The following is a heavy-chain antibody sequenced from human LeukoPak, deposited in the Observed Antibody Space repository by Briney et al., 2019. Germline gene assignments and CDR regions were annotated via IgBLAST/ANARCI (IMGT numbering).Heavy chain of an antibody. CDR3: ARDHDCRSTSCSSYYYYYGMDV. J-gene: IGHJ6*02. V-gene: IGHV3-33*08. CDR1: GFTFRSHA. CDR2: IWYDGSNK. D-gene: IGHD2-2*01. Sequence: GGSLRLSCVGSGFTFRSHAMSWVRQAPGKGLEWVAVIWYDGSNKYYADSVKGRFTISRDNSKNTLYLQMNSLRAEDTAVYYCARDHDCRSTSCSSYYYYYGMDVWGQGTTVTVSS.